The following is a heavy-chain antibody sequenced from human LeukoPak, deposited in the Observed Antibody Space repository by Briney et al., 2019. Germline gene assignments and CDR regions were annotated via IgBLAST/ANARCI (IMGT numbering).Heavy chain of an antibody. D-gene: IGHD3-16*02. CDR1: GFPFSSYA. CDR2: ISGSGGST. Sequence: GGSLRLSCAASGFPFSSYAMSWVRQAPGKGLEWVSAISGSGGSTYYADSVKGRFTISRDNSKNTLYLQMNSLRAEDTAVYYCARSGYDYVWGSYRVPRFDYWGQGTLVTVSS. J-gene: IGHJ4*02. CDR3: ARSGYDYVWGSYRVPRFDY. V-gene: IGHV3-23*01.